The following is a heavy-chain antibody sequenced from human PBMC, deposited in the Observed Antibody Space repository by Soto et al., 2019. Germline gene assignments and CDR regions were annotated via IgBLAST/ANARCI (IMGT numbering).Heavy chain of an antibody. CDR1: GGSISSYY. J-gene: IGHJ5*02. Sequence: PSETLSLTCTVSGGSISSYYWSWIRQPPGKGLEGIGYIYYSGSTNYNPSLKSRVNITEDTSKNQYSLTLSHVTAADTAVNYGPRDLFGSSWYHVRGESWFDPWCQGPLVTVS. CDR3: PRDLFGSSWYHVRGESWFDP. CDR2: IYYSGST. D-gene: IGHD6-13*01. V-gene: IGHV4-59*01.